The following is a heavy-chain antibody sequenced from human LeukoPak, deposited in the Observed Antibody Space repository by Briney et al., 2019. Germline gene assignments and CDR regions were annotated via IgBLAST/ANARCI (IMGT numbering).Heavy chain of an antibody. J-gene: IGHJ4*02. CDR1: GFNFNNYW. CDR3: ARSTRRYSGDY. D-gene: IGHD1-26*01. CDR2: IKDDGSEE. Sequence: GGSLRLSCAASGFNFNNYWMSWLRQAPGKGLEWVANIKDDGSEEYYVDSVKGRFTIVRDNAYNSLYLQMNSLRVEDTAIYFCARSTRRYSGDYWGQGTLVTVSS. V-gene: IGHV3-7*03.